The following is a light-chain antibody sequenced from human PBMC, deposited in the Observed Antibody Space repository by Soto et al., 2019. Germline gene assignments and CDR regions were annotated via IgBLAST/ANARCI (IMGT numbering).Light chain of an antibody. CDR1: QGVSSY. V-gene: IGKV3D-15*01. J-gene: IGKJ1*01. CDR3: QQYENWPT. CDR2: GVS. Sequence: EIVLTQSPATLPLSPGERATLSCRASQGVSSYLAWYQQKPGQAPRLLIYGVSTRATGIPARFSGSGSGTEFTLTVSSLQSEDFAVYYCQQYENWPTFGQGTKVDIK.